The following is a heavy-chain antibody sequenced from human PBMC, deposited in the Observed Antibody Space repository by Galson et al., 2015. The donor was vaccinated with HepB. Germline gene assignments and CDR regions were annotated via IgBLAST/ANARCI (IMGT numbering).Heavy chain of an antibody. CDR2: INPSGGST. CDR1: GYTFTSYY. CDR3: ARVMEGYYGSGRGFNWFDP. J-gene: IGHJ5*02. V-gene: IGHV1-46*03. D-gene: IGHD3-10*01. Sequence: SVKVSCKASGYTFTSYYMHWVRQAPGQGLEWMGIINPSGGSTSYAQKFQGRVTMTRDTSTSTVYMELSSLRSEDTAVYYCARVMEGYYGSGRGFNWFDPWGQGTLVTVSS.